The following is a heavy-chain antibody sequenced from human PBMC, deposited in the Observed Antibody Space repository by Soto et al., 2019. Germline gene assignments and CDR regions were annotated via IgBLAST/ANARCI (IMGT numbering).Heavy chain of an antibody. CDR3: AKDAIAFGGRFVQSLDD. J-gene: IGHJ4*02. V-gene: IGHV3-9*01. CDR2: ISWNSGSI. D-gene: IGHD3-16*01. CDR1: GFTFGDYA. Sequence: EVQLVESGGGLVQPGRSLRLSCAASGFTFGDYAMHWVRQLPGKGLEWVSGISWNSGSIVYADSVKGRFTISRDNAKNSRYLEMNSPVAEDTAWDCCAKDAIAFGGRFVQSLDDWGKGTLVTVSS.